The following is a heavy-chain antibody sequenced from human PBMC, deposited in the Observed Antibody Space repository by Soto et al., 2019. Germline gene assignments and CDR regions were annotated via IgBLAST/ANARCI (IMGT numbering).Heavy chain of an antibody. CDR1: GGTFSSYA. J-gene: IGHJ6*02. Sequence: SVKVSCKASGGTFSSYAISWVRQAPGQGLEWMGGIIPIFGTANYAQKFQGRVTITADESTSTAYMELSSLRSEDTAVYYCARAKDIVLVPAAMSFYYYGMDVWGQGTTVTVSS. CDR2: IIPIFGTA. V-gene: IGHV1-69*13. D-gene: IGHD2-2*01. CDR3: ARAKDIVLVPAAMSFYYYGMDV.